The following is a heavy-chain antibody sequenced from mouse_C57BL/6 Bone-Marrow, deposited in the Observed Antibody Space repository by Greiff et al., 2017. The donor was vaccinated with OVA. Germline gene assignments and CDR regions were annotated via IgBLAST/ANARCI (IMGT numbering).Heavy chain of an antibody. Sequence: VQLQQSGAELVRPGTSVKVSCKASGYAFTNYLIEWVKQRPGQGLEWIGVINPGSGGTNYNEKFKGKATLTADKSSSTAYMQLSSLTSEDSAVYFCARSDGYYGYYWGQGTTLTVSS. CDR1: GYAFTNYL. J-gene: IGHJ2*01. CDR3: ARSDGYYGYY. D-gene: IGHD2-3*01. CDR2: INPGSGGT. V-gene: IGHV1-54*01.